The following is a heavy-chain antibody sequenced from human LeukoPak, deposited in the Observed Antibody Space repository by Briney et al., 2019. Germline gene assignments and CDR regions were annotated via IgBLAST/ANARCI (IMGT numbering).Heavy chain of an antibody. J-gene: IGHJ6*02. V-gene: IGHV3-66*01. CDR3: ARGLRFGELHPPPYFYYGMDV. D-gene: IGHD3-16*01. CDR2: IYSGGST. Sequence: GGSLRLSCAASGFTFSNYWMSWVHQAPGKGLEWVSVIYSGGSTYYADSVKGRFTISRDNSKNALYLQMNSLRAEDTAVYYCARGLRFGELHPPPYFYYGMDVWGQGTTVTVSS. CDR1: GFTFSNYW.